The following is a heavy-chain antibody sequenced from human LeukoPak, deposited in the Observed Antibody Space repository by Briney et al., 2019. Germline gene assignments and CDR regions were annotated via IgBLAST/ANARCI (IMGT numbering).Heavy chain of an antibody. J-gene: IGHJ4*02. V-gene: IGHV4-34*01. D-gene: IGHD3-16*01. CDR1: GGSFSGYY. CDR2: INHSGST. CDR3: ARGRTVGGLPIDY. Sequence: SETLSLTCAVYGGSFSGYYWSWIRQPPGKGLEWIGEINHSGSTNYNPSLKSRVTISVDTSKNQFSLKLSSVTAADTAVYYCARGRTVGGLPIDYWGQGTLVTVSS.